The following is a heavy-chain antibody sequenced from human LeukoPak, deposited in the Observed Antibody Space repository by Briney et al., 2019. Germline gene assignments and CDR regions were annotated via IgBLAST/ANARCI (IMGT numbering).Heavy chain of an antibody. CDR1: GFDLSTYE. CDR3: ARGDPHADL. V-gene: IGHV3-48*03. CDR2: ITISGHTK. Sequence: PGGSLRLSCAASGFDLSTYEMSWVRQAPGKGLEWIADITISGHTKNYADSVKGRFTISRDNARTSLYLQMNSLRVEDTGVYYCARGDPHADLWGQGTLATVSS. J-gene: IGHJ5*02.